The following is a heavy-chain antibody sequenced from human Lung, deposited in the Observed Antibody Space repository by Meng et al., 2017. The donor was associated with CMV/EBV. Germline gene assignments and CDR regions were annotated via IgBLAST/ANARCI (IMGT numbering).Heavy chain of an antibody. D-gene: IGHD3-3*01. CDR2: IYYSGST. J-gene: IGHJ4*02. CDR1: GGSISSSSYY. CDR3: ARLSDFWSGYPDLLDY. V-gene: IGHV4-39*01. Sequence: GSLRLXXTVSGGSISSSSYYWGWIRQPPGKGLEWIGSIYYSGSTYYNPSLKSRVTISVDTSKNQFSLKLSSVTAADTAVYYCARLSDFWSGYPDLLDYWGQGTLVTAPQ.